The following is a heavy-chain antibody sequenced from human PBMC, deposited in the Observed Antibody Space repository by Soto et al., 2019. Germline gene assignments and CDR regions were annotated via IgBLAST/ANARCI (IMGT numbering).Heavy chain of an antibody. J-gene: IGHJ4*02. CDR1: GFTFSSYA. CDR2: ISYDGSNK. Sequence: QVQLVESGGGVVQPGRSLRLSCAASGFTFSSYAMHWVRQAPGKGLEWVAVISYDGSNKYYADSVKGRFTISRDNSKNTLYLQMNSLRAEDTAVYYCARDRMGVTGGFDYWRQGTLVTVSS. V-gene: IGHV3-30-3*01. D-gene: IGHD7-27*01. CDR3: ARDRMGVTGGFDY.